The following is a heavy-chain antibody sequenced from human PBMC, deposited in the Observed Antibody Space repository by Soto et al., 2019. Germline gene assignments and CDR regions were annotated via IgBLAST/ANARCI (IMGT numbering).Heavy chain of an antibody. CDR3: ARDLGTMVRGVISLSDLDY. V-gene: IGHV1-69*01. D-gene: IGHD3-10*01. CDR2: IIPIFGTA. J-gene: IGHJ4*02. Sequence: QVQLVQSGAEVKKPGSSVKVSCKASGGTFSSYAISWVRQAPGQGLEWMGGIIPIFGTANYAQKFQGRVTITADESTSTAYMELSSLRSEDTAVYYCARDLGTMVRGVISLSDLDYWGQGTLATVSS. CDR1: GGTFSSYA.